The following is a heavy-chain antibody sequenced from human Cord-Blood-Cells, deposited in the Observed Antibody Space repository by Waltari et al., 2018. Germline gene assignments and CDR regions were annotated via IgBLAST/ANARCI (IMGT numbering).Heavy chain of an antibody. D-gene: IGHD6-19*01. V-gene: IGHV2-26*01. CDR1: GFSLSNARMG. CDR3: ARLRAGCGRYWYFDL. Sequence: QVTLKESGPVLVKPTETLTLTCTVSGFSLSNARMGVSWIRQPPGKALEWLAHIFSNDEKSYSTSLNSRLTISKDTSKRQVVRTMTNMDPVDTATYYCARLRAGCGRYWYFDLWGRCTLVTVSS. J-gene: IGHJ2*01. CDR2: IFSNDEK.